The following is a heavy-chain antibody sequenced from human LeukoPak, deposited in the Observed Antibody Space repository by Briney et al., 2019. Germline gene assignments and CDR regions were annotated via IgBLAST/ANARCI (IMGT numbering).Heavy chain of an antibody. CDR1: GFTFSSYG. Sequence: GGSLRLSCAASGFTFSSYGMHWVRQAPGKGLEWVAVISYDGSNKYYADSVKGRFTISRDNSKNTLYLQMNSLRAEDTAMYYCAKEISSGDYWGQGTLVTVSS. CDR2: ISYDGSNK. CDR3: AKEISSGDY. J-gene: IGHJ4*02. V-gene: IGHV3-30*18. D-gene: IGHD6-19*01.